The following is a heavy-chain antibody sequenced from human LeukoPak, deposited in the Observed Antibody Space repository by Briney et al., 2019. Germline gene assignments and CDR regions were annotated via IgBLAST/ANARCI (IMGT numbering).Heavy chain of an antibody. J-gene: IGHJ1*01. CDR2: IYYSGST. CDR3: AGDYSSGWYQYFQH. Sequence: PSETLSLTCTVSGGSISSSSYYWGWIRQPPGKGLEWIGSIYYSGSTYYNPSLKSRVTISVDTSKNQFSLKLSSVTAADTAVYYCAGDYSSGWYQYFQHWGQGTLVTVSS. CDR1: GGSISSSSYY. D-gene: IGHD6-19*01. V-gene: IGHV4-39*07.